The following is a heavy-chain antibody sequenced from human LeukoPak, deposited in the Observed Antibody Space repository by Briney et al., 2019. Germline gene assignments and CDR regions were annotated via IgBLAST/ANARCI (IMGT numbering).Heavy chain of an antibody. CDR1: GGSFSDHY. CDR3: GPFGAYSGYDLGY. D-gene: IGHD5-12*01. V-gene: IGHV4-34*01. J-gene: IGHJ4*02. CDR2: INHSGSA. Sequence: SETLSLTCAVYGGSFSDHYRSWIRQPPGQGLEWIGEINHSGSAKYNPSLKSRVTISVDTSKNQFSLEVTSVTAADTAVYYCGPFGAYSGYDLGYWGQGTLVTVPS.